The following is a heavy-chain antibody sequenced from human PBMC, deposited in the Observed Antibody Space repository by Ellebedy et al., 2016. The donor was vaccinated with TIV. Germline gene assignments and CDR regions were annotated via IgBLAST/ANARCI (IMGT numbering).Heavy chain of an antibody. CDR3: ARDPPGIAASGPYK. D-gene: IGHD6-13*01. V-gene: IGHV3-53*01. CDR1: GFTVSGGW. CDR2: IYSGGDT. Sequence: GESLKISCTASGFTVSGGWLNWLRQAPGKGLEWVSLIYSGGDTVYADSVKGRFTISRDSSKNTLYLQMNSLRAEHTAVYYCARDPPGIAASGPYKWGQGTLVTVSS. J-gene: IGHJ4*02.